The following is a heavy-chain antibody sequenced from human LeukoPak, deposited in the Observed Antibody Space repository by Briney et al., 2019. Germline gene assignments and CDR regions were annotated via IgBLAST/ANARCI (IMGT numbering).Heavy chain of an antibody. V-gene: IGHV4-34*01. CDR1: GFTFSNYG. Sequence: GSLRLSCAASGFTFSNYGMHWIRQPPGKGLEWIGEINHSGSTNYNPSLKSRVTISVDTSKNQFSLKLSSVTAADTAVYYCARERIVGRWLQLAVDYWGQGTLVTVSS. CDR3: ARERIVGRWLQLAVDY. D-gene: IGHD5-24*01. J-gene: IGHJ4*02. CDR2: INHSGST.